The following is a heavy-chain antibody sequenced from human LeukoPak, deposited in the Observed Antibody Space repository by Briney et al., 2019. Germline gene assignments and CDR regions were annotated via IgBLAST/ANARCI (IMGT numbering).Heavy chain of an antibody. Sequence: SETLSLTCAVSGGSISSSNWWSWVRQPPGKGLEWIREIYHSGSTNYNPSLKSRVTISVDKSKNQSSLKLSSVTAADTAVYYCARQKTSSGWSGVDYWGQGTLVTVSS. CDR2: IYHSGST. V-gene: IGHV4-4*02. J-gene: IGHJ4*02. CDR1: GGSISSSNW. CDR3: ARQKTSSGWSGVDY. D-gene: IGHD6-19*01.